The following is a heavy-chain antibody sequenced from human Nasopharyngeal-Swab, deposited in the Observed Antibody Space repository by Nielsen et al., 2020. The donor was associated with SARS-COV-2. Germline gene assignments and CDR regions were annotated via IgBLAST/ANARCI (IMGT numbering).Heavy chain of an antibody. J-gene: IGHJ4*02. Sequence: SVPVSCKASRYTLTGYYMHWVRQATGQGLDCMGWINHHSRGTKYAQKFQGRVTMTSDTSINTAYMELRRLRSDDTAVYYCARDDYGDYGYFGHWGQGTLVTVSS. D-gene: IGHD4-17*01. CDR2: INHHSRGT. CDR3: ARDDYGDYGYFGH. CDR1: RYTLTGYY. V-gene: IGHV1-2*02.